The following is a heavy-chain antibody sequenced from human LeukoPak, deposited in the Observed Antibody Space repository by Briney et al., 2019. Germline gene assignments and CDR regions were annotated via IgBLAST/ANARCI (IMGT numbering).Heavy chain of an antibody. V-gene: IGHV4-4*02. CDR2: IYHSGST. J-gene: IGHJ4*02. CDR1: GGSISSSNW. CDR3: ARVSYGDYIPFDY. Sequence: SGTLSLTCAVSGGSISSSNWWSWVRQPPGKGLEWIGEIYHSGSTNYNPSLKSRVTISVDKSKNQFSLKLSSVTAADTAVYYCARVSYGDYIPFDYWGQGTLVTVSS. D-gene: IGHD4-17*01.